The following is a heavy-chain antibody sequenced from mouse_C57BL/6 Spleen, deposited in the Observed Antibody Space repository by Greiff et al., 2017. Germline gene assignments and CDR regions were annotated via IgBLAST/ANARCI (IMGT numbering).Heavy chain of an antibody. V-gene: IGHV5-16*01. Sequence: EVQLVESEGGLVQPGSSMKLSCTASGFTFSDYYMAWVRQVPEKGLEWVANINYDGSSTYYLDSLKSRFILSRDNAKTILYLQMSSLKSEDTATYYWAREGTGAMDYWGQGTSVTVSS. J-gene: IGHJ4*01. CDR1: GFTFSDYY. CDR3: AREGTGAMDY. CDR2: INYDGSST. D-gene: IGHD4-1*01.